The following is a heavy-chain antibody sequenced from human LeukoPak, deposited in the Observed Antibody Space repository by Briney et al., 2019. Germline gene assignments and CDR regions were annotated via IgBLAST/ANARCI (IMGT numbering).Heavy chain of an antibody. CDR1: GFTFSTYT. V-gene: IGHV3-23*01. D-gene: IGHD3-3*01. CDR2: ISGSGGST. J-gene: IGHJ6*02. Sequence: GGSLRLSCAASGFTFSTYTMAWVRQAPGGGLEWVSAISGSGGSTYYADSVKGRFTISRDNSKNTLYLQMNSLRAEDTAVYYCAKMCGVWSGMDVWGQGTTVTVSS. CDR3: AKMCGVWSGMDV.